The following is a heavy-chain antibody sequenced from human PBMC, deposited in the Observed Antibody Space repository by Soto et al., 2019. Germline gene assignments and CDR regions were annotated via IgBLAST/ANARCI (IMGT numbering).Heavy chain of an antibody. V-gene: IGHV3-9*01. Sequence: EVQLVESGGGLVQPDRSLRLSCAASGFTFDDYAMHWVRQGPGKGLEWVSGISWNSGSIGYADSVKGRFTISRDNAKNSLYLQMNSLRAEDTALYYCAKAVGSYGNFDYWGQGTLVTVSS. D-gene: IGHD5-18*01. J-gene: IGHJ4*02. CDR2: ISWNSGSI. CDR1: GFTFDDYA. CDR3: AKAVGSYGNFDY.